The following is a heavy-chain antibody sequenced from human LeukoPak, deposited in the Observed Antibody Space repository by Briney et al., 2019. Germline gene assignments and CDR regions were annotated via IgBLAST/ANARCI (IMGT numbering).Heavy chain of an antibody. J-gene: IGHJ4*02. CDR3: AKSAVTSSLILEDS. Sequence: GSLRLSCAASGFTFRSYGMHWVHQAPGRGLEWVAVISYDGSNKFYADSVKGRFTISRDNSKNTVYLQMNSLRDEDTAVYYCAKSAVTSSLILEDSWGQGTLVTVSS. CDR1: GFTFRSYG. CDR2: ISYDGSNK. V-gene: IGHV3-30*18. D-gene: IGHD3-3*01.